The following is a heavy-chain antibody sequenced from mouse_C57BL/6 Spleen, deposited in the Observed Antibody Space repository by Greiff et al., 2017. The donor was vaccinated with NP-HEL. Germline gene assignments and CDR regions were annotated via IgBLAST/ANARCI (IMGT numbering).Heavy chain of an antibody. J-gene: IGHJ4*01. CDR1: GFTFSSYG. CDR2: ISSGGSYT. Sequence: DVMLVESGGDLVKPGGSLKLSCAASGFTFSSYGMSWVRQTPDKRLEWVATISSGGSYTYYPDSVKGRFTISRDNAKNTLYLQMSSLKSEDTAMYYCASLYDYDDDYAMDYWGQGTSVTVSS. D-gene: IGHD2-4*01. CDR3: ASLYDYDDDYAMDY. V-gene: IGHV5-6*02.